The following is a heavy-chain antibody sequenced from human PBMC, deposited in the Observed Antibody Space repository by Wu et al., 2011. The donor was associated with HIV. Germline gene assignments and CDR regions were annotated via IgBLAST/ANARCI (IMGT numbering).Heavy chain of an antibody. J-gene: IGHJ4*02. CDR2: SSLSLVQ. CDR1: GGTFSSYA. CDR3: ALRTRAGSGSDY. D-gene: IGHD3-10*01. Sequence: GSSVKVSCKASGGTFSSYAISWVRQAPGQGLEWMEGSSLSLVQQTTHRSFQGRVTITADKSTSTAYMELSSLRSEDTAVYYCALRTRAGSGSDYWGQGTLVTVSS. V-gene: IGHV1-69*06.